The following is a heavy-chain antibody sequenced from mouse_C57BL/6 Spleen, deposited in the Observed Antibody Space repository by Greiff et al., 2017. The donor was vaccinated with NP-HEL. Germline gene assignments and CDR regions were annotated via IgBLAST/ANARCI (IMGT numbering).Heavy chain of an antibody. CDR3: ARDGDYYGSGAMDY. V-gene: IGHV5-6*01. D-gene: IGHD1-1*01. J-gene: IGHJ4*01. Sequence: EVQRVESGGDLVKPGGSLKLSCAASGFTFSSYGMSWVRQTPDKRLEWVATISSGGSYTYYPDSVKGRFTISRDNAKNTLYLQMSSLKSEDTAMYYCARDGDYYGSGAMDYWGQGTSVTVSS. CDR1: GFTFSSYG. CDR2: ISSGGSYT.